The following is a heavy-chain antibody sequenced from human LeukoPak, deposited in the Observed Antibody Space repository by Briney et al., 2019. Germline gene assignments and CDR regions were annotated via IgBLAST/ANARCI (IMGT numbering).Heavy chain of an antibody. V-gene: IGHV3-30-3*01. CDR2: ISYDGSNK. Sequence: GRSLRLSCAASGFTFSSYAMHWVRQAPGKGLEWVAVISYDGSNKYYADSVKGRFTISRDNSKNTLYLQMNSLRAEDTAVYYCAKAGDPLLWFGELRRYSSGHGLDYWGQGTLVTVSS. CDR3: AKAGDPLLWFGELRRYSSGHGLDY. J-gene: IGHJ4*02. CDR1: GFTFSSYA. D-gene: IGHD3-10*01.